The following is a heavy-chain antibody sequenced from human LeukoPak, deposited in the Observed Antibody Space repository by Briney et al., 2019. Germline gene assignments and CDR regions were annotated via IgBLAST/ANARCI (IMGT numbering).Heavy chain of an antibody. CDR3: ARGRRITMVRGVPHSPRGAYFDY. D-gene: IGHD3-10*01. V-gene: IGHV4-34*01. Sequence: PSETLSLTCAVYGGSFSGYYWSWIRQPPGKGLEWIGEINHSGSTNYNPSLKSRVTISVDTSKNQFSLKLSSVTAADTAVYYCARGRRITMVRGVPHSPRGAYFDYWGQGTLVTVSS. CDR1: GGSFSGYY. J-gene: IGHJ4*02. CDR2: INHSGST.